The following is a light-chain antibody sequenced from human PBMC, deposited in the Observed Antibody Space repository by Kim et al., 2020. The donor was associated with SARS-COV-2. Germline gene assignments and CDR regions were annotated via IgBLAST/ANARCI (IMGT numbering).Light chain of an antibody. CDR2: TAT. J-gene: IGKJ4*01. Sequence: SPGERGTLACRASQSVGSNLAWYQQKPGQAPRLLVFTATTRVTGVPARSSGSGSGTEFTLTITSLQSEDFALYYCQQYNSWPPLTFGGGTKVDIK. CDR1: QSVGSN. V-gene: IGKV3-15*01. CDR3: QQYNSWPPLT.